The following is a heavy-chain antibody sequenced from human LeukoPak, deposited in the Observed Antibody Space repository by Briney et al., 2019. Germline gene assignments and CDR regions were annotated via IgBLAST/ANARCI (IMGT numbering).Heavy chain of an antibody. J-gene: IGHJ4*02. CDR1: GFTFRNNA. Sequence: PGGSLRLSCAASGFTFRNNAMHWVRQAPGKGLEWLTVIANDGSNKYYAESVKGRFTISRDNSKNTLSLQMNSLRVEDTAVYFCAREWLSPQGGLDSWGQGTLVIVSS. D-gene: IGHD3-22*01. CDR3: AREWLSPQGGLDS. V-gene: IGHV3-30*04. CDR2: IANDGSNK.